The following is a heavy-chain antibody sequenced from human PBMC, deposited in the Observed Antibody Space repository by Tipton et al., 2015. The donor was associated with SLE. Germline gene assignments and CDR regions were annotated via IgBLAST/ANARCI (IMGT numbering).Heavy chain of an antibody. Sequence: AVSGFTFSSYGMSWVRQAPGKGLEWVSTVSGSGGNTYYADSVQGRLTISRDNSKSTLYLQMNSLRADDTAVYYCAKMDHWPLPFDYWGQGTLVTVSS. CDR3: AKMDHWPLPFDY. CDR2: VSGSGGNT. J-gene: IGHJ4*02. V-gene: IGHV3-23*01. D-gene: IGHD3/OR15-3a*01. CDR1: GFTFSSYG.